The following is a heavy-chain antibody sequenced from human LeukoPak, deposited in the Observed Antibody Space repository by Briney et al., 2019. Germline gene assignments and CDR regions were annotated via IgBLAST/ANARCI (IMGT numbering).Heavy chain of an antibody. CDR1: GFTFSSYA. CDR3: ARARNDYDSNGFSLLEY. J-gene: IGHJ4*02. V-gene: IGHV3-33*08. Sequence: PGGSRRLSCAASGFTFSSYAMSWVRQAPGKGLEWVAVIWYDGSNIWYADSVKGRFTISRDNSKNTLYLQMDSLRAEDTALYYCARARNDYDSNGFSLLEYWGQGTLVTVSS. CDR2: IWYDGSNI. D-gene: IGHD3-22*01.